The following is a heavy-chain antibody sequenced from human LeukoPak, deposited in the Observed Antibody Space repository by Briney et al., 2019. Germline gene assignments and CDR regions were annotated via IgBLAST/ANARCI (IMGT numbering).Heavy chain of an antibody. CDR2: INHSGST. J-gene: IGHJ4*02. CDR3: ARGHDYSNYGDY. D-gene: IGHD4-11*01. V-gene: IGHV4-34*01. CDR1: GGSFSGYY. Sequence: SETLSLTCAVYGGSFSGYYWSWIRQPPGKGLEWIGEINHSGSTNYNPSLKSRVTISVDTSKNQFSLKLSSVTAADTAVYYCARGHDYSNYGDYWGQGTLVTVSS.